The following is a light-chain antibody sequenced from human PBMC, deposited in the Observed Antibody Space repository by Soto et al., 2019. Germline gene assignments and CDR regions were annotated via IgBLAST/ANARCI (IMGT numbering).Light chain of an antibody. CDR2: DVT. CDR1: SSDVGRYDY. V-gene: IGLV2-11*01. Sequence: QSALTQPRPVSASPGQSVTISCTGTSSDVGRYDYVSWYQQHPGKAPKLIVYDVTERPSGVPDRFSGSKSGNTASLTISGLQAEDEADYSCCSFAGSYSYVFGTGTKVTV. J-gene: IGLJ1*01. CDR3: CSFAGSYSYV.